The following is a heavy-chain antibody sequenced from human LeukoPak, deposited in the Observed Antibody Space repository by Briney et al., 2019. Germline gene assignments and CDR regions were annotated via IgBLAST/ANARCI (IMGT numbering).Heavy chain of an antibody. D-gene: IGHD5-12*01. J-gene: IGHJ4*02. CDR1: GYTFTSYD. V-gene: IGHV1-8*03. CDR3: ARGRSTGYPYYFEY. CDR2: MNPNSGST. Sequence: ASVKVSCTSSGYTFTSYDINWVRQATGQGLEWMGWMNPNSGSTGYAQKFQGRVTITRNTSISTAYMELSGLRSEDTAVYYCARGRSTGYPYYFEYWGQGTLVTDSS.